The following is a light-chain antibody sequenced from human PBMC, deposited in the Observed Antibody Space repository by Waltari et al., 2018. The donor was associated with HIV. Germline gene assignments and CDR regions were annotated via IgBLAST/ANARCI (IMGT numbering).Light chain of an antibody. CDR2: VNS. V-gene: IGLV1-47*01. Sequence: QSVLTQPPSASGTPGPRVTISCSGSSSNIGSNHVYWYQHLPGTAPKLLIYVNSQRPSGVPDRFSGSKSGTSASLAISGLRSEDEGDYYCAAWDDSLRGPVFGGGSRLTVL. CDR1: SSNIGSNH. CDR3: AAWDDSLRGPV. J-gene: IGLJ2*01.